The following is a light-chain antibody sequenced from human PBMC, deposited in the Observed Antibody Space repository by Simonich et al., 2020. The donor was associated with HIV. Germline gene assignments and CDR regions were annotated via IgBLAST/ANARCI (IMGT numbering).Light chain of an antibody. CDR2: LNS. Sequence: DIVMTQSPLSLPVTPGEPASISCRSSQSLLHSNGYNYLDWYLQKPGPSPQLLIYLNSNRASGVPDRFSGSGSGTDFTLKISRVEAEDVGVYYCMQALQTPYTFGQGTKLEIK. CDR3: MQALQTPYT. V-gene: IGKV2-28*01. CDR1: QSLLHSNGYNY. J-gene: IGKJ2*01.